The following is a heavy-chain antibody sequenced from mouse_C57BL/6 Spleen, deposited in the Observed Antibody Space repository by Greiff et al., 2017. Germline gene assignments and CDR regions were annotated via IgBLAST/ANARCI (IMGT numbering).Heavy chain of an antibody. J-gene: IGHJ2*01. CDR2: IDPSDSYT. CDR1: GYTFTSYW. CDR3: AREELRQYYFDY. D-gene: IGHD3-2*02. V-gene: IGHV1-50*01. Sequence: QVQLQQPGAELVKPGASVKLSCKASGYTFTSYWMQWVKQRPGQGLEWIGEIDPSDSYTNYNQKFKGKATLTVDTSSSTAYMPLSSLTSEDSSVYSCAREELRQYYFDYWGQGTTLTVSS.